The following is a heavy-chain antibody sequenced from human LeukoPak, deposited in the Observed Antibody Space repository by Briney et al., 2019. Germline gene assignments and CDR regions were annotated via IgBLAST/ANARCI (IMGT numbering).Heavy chain of an antibody. CDR1: GFTFSSYW. CDR2: INSDGSST. J-gene: IGHJ4*02. D-gene: IGHD5-24*01. V-gene: IGHV3-74*01. Sequence: GGSLRLSCAASGFTFSSYWMYWVRQAPGKGLVWVSRINSDGSSTSYADSVKGRFTISRDNTKNTLYLQMNSLRAEDTAVYYCARGGYNLAFAFDYWGQGTLVTVSS. CDR3: ARGGYNLAFAFDY.